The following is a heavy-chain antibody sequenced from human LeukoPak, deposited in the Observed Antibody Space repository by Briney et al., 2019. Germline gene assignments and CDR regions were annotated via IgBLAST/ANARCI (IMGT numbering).Heavy chain of an antibody. CDR3: AAPSAHYDGSGYSAGTSGAFDI. J-gene: IGHJ3*02. D-gene: IGHD3-22*01. CDR1: GGSFSGYY. V-gene: IGHV4-34*01. CDR2: INHSGST. Sequence: SETLSLTCAVYGGSFSGYYWSWIRQPPGKGLEWIGEINHSGSTNYNPSLKSRVTISVDTSKNQFSLKLSSVTAADTAVYYCAAPSAHYDGSGYSAGTSGAFDIWGQGTMVTVSS.